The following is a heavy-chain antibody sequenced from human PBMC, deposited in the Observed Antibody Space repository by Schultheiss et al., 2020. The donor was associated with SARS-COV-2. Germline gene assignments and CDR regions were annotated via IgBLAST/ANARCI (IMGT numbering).Heavy chain of an antibody. CDR2: INSDGSST. J-gene: IGHJ6*03. D-gene: IGHD3-3*01. CDR3: ARAGAYDFWSGADYYMDV. Sequence: GGSLRLSCAASGFTFSSYSMNWVRQAPGKGLEWVSRINSDGSSTSYADSVKGRFTISRDNAKNTLYLQMNRLRAEDTAVYYCARAGAYDFWSGADYYMDVWGKGTTVTVSS. V-gene: IGHV3-74*01. CDR1: GFTFSSYS.